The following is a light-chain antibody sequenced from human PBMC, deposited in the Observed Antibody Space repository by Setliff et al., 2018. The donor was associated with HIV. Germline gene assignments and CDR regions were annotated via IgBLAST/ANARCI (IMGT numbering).Light chain of an antibody. V-gene: IGLV2-11*01. CDR1: IRDVGGYEY. CDR3: CSYTTDSTWV. J-gene: IGLJ3*02. CDR2: DVN. Sequence: QSVLTQPRSVSGSPGQSVTISCTGTIRDVGGYEYASWYQHHPGKAPKLIINDVNKRPSGVPDRFSGSRSGNTASLTISALQADDECDYYCCSYTTDSTWVFGAGTKVTVL.